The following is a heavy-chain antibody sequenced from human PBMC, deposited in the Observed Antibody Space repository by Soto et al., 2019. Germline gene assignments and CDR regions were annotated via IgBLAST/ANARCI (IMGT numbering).Heavy chain of an antibody. Sequence: QVQLVQSGAEVKKPGSSVKVSCKASGDTFSSYAISWVRQAPGQGLEWMGGIIPIFGTANYAQKFQGRVTITADESTSTAYMELSSLRSEDTAVYFCARHVPTAGYYSGMDVWGQGTTVTVSS. V-gene: IGHV1-69*12. CDR3: ARHVPTAGYYSGMDV. J-gene: IGHJ6*02. CDR1: GDTFSSYA. CDR2: IIPIFGTA. D-gene: IGHD2-2*01.